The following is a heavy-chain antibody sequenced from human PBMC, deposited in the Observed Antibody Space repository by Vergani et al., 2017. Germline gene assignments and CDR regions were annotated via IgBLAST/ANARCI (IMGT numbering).Heavy chain of an antibody. CDR2: IYTSGST. V-gene: IGHV4-61*02. J-gene: IGHJ6*04. CDR1: GGSISSGSYY. CDR3: ARDCIYPTPTDVDV. D-gene: IGHD2-15*01. Sequence: QVQLQESGPGLVKPSQTLSLTCTVSGGSISSGSYYWSRIRQPAGKGLEWIGRIYTSGSTNYNPSLKSRVTMSVDTSKNQFSLKLSSVTAADTAVYYCARDCIYPTPTDVDVWGKGTTVTVSS.